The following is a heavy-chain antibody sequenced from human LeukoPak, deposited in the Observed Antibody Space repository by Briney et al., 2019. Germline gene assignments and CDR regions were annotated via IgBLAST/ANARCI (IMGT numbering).Heavy chain of an antibody. CDR2: VSYSGEST. V-gene: IGHV3-23*01. J-gene: IGHJ4*02. CDR1: GFTFSGYT. Sequence: PGGSLRLFCAASGFTFSGYTMMWVRQAPGKGLEWVSTVSYSGESTYCADSVSGRLYIPGDNSRDTLYVRVDRVTAGDTAVYYRARAPFDYWGQGTLLTVSS. CDR3: ARAPFDY.